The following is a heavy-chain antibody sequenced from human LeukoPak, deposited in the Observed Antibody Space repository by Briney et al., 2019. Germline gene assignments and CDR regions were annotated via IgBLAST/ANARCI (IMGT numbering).Heavy chain of an antibody. D-gene: IGHD3/OR15-3a*01. Sequence: GGSLSLSCAAPGFVFSTYWMTWVRKAPGKGLDWVANINLDGTEEHYVDSSLKGRFTISRDNAKNSLYLQMTSLRVEDTAVYYCASGRHDFLHWGQGTLVTVSS. CDR3: ASGRHDFLH. CDR1: GFVFSTYW. V-gene: IGHV3-7*01. J-gene: IGHJ4*02. CDR2: INLDGTEE.